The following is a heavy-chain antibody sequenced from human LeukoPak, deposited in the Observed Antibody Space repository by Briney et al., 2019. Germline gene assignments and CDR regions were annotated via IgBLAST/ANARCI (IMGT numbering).Heavy chain of an antibody. V-gene: IGHV4-59*01. CDR3: AGRHNYYYYYGMDV. Sequence: SETLSLTCTVSGGSISSYYWSWIRQPPGKGLEWIGYIYYSGSTNYNPSLKSRVTISVDTSKNQFSLKLSSVTAADTAVYYCAGRHNYYYYYGMDVWGQGTTVTVSS. D-gene: IGHD2-21*01. J-gene: IGHJ6*02. CDR1: GGSISSYY. CDR2: IYYSGST.